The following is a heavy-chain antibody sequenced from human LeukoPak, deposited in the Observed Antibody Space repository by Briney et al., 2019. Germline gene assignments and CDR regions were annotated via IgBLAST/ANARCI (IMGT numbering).Heavy chain of an antibody. J-gene: IGHJ4*02. CDR1: GFTFSSYA. Sequence: GGSLRLSCAASGFTFSSYAMSWVRQAPGKGLEWVSAISGSGGSTYYADSVKGRFTISRDNSKNTLYLQMNSLRAEDTAVYYCAKIPPLYDYVSPYFDYWGQGTLVTVSS. D-gene: IGHD3-16*01. CDR2: ISGSGGST. CDR3: AKIPPLYDYVSPYFDY. V-gene: IGHV3-23*01.